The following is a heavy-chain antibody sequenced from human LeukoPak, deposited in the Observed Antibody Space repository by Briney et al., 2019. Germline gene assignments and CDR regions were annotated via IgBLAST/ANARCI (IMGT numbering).Heavy chain of an antibody. CDR2: IRSKAYGGTT. Sequence: GGPLRLSCTASGFTFGDYAMRWFREAPGKGLEWVGFIRSKAYGGTTEYAASVKGRFTISRDDSKSIAYLQMNSLKTEDTAVYYCTRVPYCSGGSCYALRLDYWGQGTLVTVSS. CDR3: TRVPYCSGGSCYALRLDY. J-gene: IGHJ4*02. CDR1: GFTFGDYA. V-gene: IGHV3-49*03. D-gene: IGHD2-15*01.